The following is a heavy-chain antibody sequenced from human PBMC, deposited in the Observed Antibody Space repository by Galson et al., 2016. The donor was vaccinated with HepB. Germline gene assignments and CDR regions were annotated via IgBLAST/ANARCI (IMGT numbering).Heavy chain of an antibody. J-gene: IGHJ3*02. CDR2: LSTNGLNP. D-gene: IGHD3-9*01. CDR1: GFSVNTYA. CDR3: AKDQGKSRYYDWLHYDAVDI. V-gene: IGHV3-30-3*01. Sequence: SLRLSCAASGFSVNTYAVNWVRQAPGKGLEWVAVLSTNGLNPHYADPVKGRFTISKDNSKNTLYLQLNSLRVEDTAIYYCAKDQGKSRYYDWLHYDAVDIWGQGTMVIVSS.